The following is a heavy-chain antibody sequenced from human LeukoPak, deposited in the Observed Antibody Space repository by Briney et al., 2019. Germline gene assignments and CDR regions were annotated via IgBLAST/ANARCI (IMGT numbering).Heavy chain of an antibody. J-gene: IGHJ6*02. CDR3: ARDGGYGDYNLFYYYYGMDV. CDR2: INPNSGGT. Sequence: GASVKVSCKASGYTFTGYYMHWVRQAPGQGLEWMGWINPNSGGTNYAQKFQGRVTMTRDTSISTAYMELSRLRSDDTAVYYCARDGGYGDYNLFYYYYGMDVWGQGTTVTVSS. D-gene: IGHD4-17*01. V-gene: IGHV1-2*02. CDR1: GYTFTGYY.